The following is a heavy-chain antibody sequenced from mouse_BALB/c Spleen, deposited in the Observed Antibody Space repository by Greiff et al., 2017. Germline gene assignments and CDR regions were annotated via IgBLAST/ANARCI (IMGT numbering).Heavy chain of an antibody. V-gene: IGHV14-3*02. CDR2: IDPANGNT. CDR1: GFNIKDTY. D-gene: IGHD2-10*01. CDR3: ALAYYGNYPQDY. Sequence: VQLQQSGAELVKPGASVKLSCTASGFNIKDTYMHWVKQRPEQGLEWIGRIDPANGNTKYDPKFQGKATITADTSSNTAYLQLSSLTSEDTAVYYCALAYYGNYPQDYWGQGTTLTVSS. J-gene: IGHJ2*01.